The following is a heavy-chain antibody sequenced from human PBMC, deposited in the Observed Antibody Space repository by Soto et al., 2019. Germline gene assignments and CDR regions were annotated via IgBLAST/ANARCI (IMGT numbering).Heavy chain of an antibody. Sequence: QVQLQESGPGLVKPSETLYLNCTVSGGSISSFYWSWIRQSPGKGLEWIGYMYYTGSTVYNPSLKSRVTISLDSSKTQFSLKLSSLTAADTAVYYCARVMYGSGSYLHTFDYWGQGTLVTVSS. CDR2: MYYTGST. CDR3: ARVMYGSGSYLHTFDY. J-gene: IGHJ4*02. V-gene: IGHV4-59*01. CDR1: GGSISSFY. D-gene: IGHD3-10*01.